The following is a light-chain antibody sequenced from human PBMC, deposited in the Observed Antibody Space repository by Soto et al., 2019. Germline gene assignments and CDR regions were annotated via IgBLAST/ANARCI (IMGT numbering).Light chain of an antibody. J-gene: IGKJ4*01. CDR2: GAS. CDR3: QQYNNWLFT. V-gene: IGKV3-15*01. CDR1: QSVSGN. Sequence: EIVMTQSPATLSVSPGERVTLSCRASQSVSGNLAWYQQKPGQAPRLLIYGASTRATGIPARFSGSGSGTEFTLTISSLQSEDFAFYYCQQYNNWLFTFGGGTRVEIK.